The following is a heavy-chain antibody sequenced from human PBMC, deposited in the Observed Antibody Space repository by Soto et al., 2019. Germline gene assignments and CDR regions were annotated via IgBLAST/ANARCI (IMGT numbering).Heavy chain of an antibody. D-gene: IGHD3-10*01. J-gene: IGHJ4*02. CDR3: ARTTQYDYGSGTQYYFDY. CDR1: GYTFTSYG. CDR2: ISAYNGNT. Sequence: QVQLVQSGAEVKKPGASVKVSCKASGYTFTSYGISWVRQAPGQGLEWMGWISAYNGNTNYAQKLQGRVTMTTDTSTSTAYMELRSLRSDDTAVYYCARTTQYDYGSGTQYYFDYWGQGTLVTVSS. V-gene: IGHV1-18*01.